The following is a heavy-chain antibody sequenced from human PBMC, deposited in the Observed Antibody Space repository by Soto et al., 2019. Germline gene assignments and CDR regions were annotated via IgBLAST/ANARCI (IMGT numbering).Heavy chain of an antibody. Sequence: QLQLQESGPGLVKPSQTLSLTCTVSGGSISRGGYFWTWIRQHPGKGLEWIAYVDYSGRTYFNPSLKSRVAVSVDTSKNQFSLKLSSVTAADTAVYYCAREYGDYAYFDYWGHGTLVTVSS. D-gene: IGHD4-17*01. V-gene: IGHV4-31*03. CDR1: GGSISRGGYF. J-gene: IGHJ4*01. CDR3: AREYGDYAYFDY. CDR2: VDYSGRT.